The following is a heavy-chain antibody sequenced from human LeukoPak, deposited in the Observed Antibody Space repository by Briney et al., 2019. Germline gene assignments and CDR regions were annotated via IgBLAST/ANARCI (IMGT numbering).Heavy chain of an antibody. CDR2: ISWNSGSI. V-gene: IGHV3-9*01. Sequence: PGRSLRLSCAASGFTFDDYAMHWVRQAPGKGLEWVSGISWNSGSIGYADSVKGRFTISRDNSKNTLYLQMNSLRAEDTAVYYCAKDGIGIVVVPGFYYMDVWGKGTTVTVSS. CDR3: AKDGIGIVVVPGFYYMDV. D-gene: IGHD2-2*01. CDR1: GFTFDDYA. J-gene: IGHJ6*03.